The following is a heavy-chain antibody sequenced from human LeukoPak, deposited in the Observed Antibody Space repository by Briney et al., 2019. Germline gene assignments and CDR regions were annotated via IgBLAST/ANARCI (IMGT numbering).Heavy chain of an antibody. Sequence: PAETLSLTCTVSGGPISSYYWSWIRQPPGKGLEWIGYIYYSGSTNYNPSLKSRVTISVDTSKNQCSLKLSSVTAADTAVYFCARRERYFDLWGRGTLVTVSS. V-gene: IGHV4-59*01. D-gene: IGHD1-26*01. CDR2: IYYSGST. CDR1: GGPISSYY. CDR3: ARRERYFDL. J-gene: IGHJ2*01.